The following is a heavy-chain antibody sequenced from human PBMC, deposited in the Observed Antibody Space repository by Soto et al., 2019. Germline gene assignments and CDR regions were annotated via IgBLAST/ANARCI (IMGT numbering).Heavy chain of an antibody. D-gene: IGHD6-13*01. J-gene: IGHJ4*01. CDR2: IKEDGSKK. CDR1: GFPFSNYW. V-gene: IGHV3-7*04. CDR3: ARALGGADSY. Sequence: PGGSLRLSCVVSGFPFSNYWMHWVRQAPGKGLEWVANIKEDGSKKYYVDSVKGRFTISRDSAKNSLYLQMSSLRAEDTAVYYCARALGGADSYWGHGTQVTVSS.